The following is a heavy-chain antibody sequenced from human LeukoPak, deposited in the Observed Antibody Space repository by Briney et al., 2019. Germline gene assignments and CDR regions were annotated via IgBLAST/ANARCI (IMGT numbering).Heavy chain of an antibody. Sequence: PGGSLRLSCAASGFTFSSYAMSWVRQASGKGLEWVSAISGSGGSTYYADSVKGRFTISRDNSKSTLYLQMNSLRAEDTAVYYCAKGAYGDYASSAEYFQHWGQGTLVTVSS. V-gene: IGHV3-23*01. J-gene: IGHJ1*01. D-gene: IGHD4-17*01. CDR3: AKGAYGDYASSAEYFQH. CDR1: GFTFSSYA. CDR2: ISGSGGST.